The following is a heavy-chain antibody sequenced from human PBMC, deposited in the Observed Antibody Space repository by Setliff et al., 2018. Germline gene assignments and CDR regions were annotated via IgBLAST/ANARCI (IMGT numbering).Heavy chain of an antibody. CDR2: INHTGST. D-gene: IGHD2-2*01. V-gene: IGHV4-34*01. J-gene: IGHJ2*01. CDR1: GGTFSYYY. Sequence: PSETLSLTCAASGGTFSYYYWTWIRQSPGKGLEWIGEINHTGSTKYNPSLKSRLTISVDTSKNQFSLNLSSVTAADTALYYCARTSTGRYFDLWGRGTLVTVSS. CDR3: ARTSTGRYFDL.